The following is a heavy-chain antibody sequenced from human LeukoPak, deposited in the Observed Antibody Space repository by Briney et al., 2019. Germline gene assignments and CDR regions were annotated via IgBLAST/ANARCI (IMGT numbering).Heavy chain of an antibody. CDR3: ARDGLNTMVRGKIHYMDV. CDR1: GGSISSGSYY. CDR2: IYTSGSA. V-gene: IGHV4-61*02. D-gene: IGHD3-10*01. J-gene: IGHJ6*03. Sequence: PSETLSLTCAVSGGSISSGSYYWSWIRQPAGKGLEWIGRIYTSGSAHYNPSLKSRVTISVDTSKNQFSLKLSSVTAADTAVYYCARDGLNTMVRGKIHYMDVWGKGTTVSISS.